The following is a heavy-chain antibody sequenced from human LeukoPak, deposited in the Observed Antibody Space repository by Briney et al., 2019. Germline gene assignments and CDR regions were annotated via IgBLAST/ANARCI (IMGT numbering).Heavy chain of an antibody. Sequence: GASVKVSCKASGYTFTGYYMHWVRQAPGQGLEWMGWVNPNSGGTNYAQKFQGRVTMTRDTSISTAYMELSRLRSDDTAVYYCARDPSKKGNNWFDPWGQGTLVTVSS. V-gene: IGHV1-2*02. CDR1: GYTFTGYY. D-gene: IGHD3-10*01. CDR3: ARDPSKKGNNWFDP. J-gene: IGHJ5*02. CDR2: VNPNSGGT.